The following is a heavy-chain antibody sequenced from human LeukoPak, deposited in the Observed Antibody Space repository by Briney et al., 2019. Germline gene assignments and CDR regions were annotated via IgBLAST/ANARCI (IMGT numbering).Heavy chain of an antibody. V-gene: IGHV3-23*01. CDR3: TKAPLRSCTGAFCYPFDY. J-gene: IGHJ4*02. D-gene: IGHD2-8*02. CDR2: TVGSGPDT. CDR1: RFTFSSYA. Sequence: GGSLRLSCAASRFTFSSYAMSWVRQTPGKGLEWVSATVGSGPDTYHADSVKGRFTVSRDNSRNTLYLQMNSLRVEDTAVYYCTKAPLRSCTGAFCYPFDYWGQGTLVTVSS.